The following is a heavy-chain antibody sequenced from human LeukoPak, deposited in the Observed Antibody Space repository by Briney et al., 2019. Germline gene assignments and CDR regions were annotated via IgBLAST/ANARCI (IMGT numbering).Heavy chain of an antibody. CDR3: ARAITMVRGVSSPFYYYYMDV. Sequence: ASVKVSCKASGYTFTSYGISWVRQAPGQGLEWMGWINPNSGGTNYAQKFQGRVTMTRDTSISTAYMELSRLRSDDTAVYYCARAITMVRGVSSPFYYYYMDVWGKGTTVTISS. V-gene: IGHV1-2*02. J-gene: IGHJ6*03. D-gene: IGHD3-10*01. CDR1: GYTFTSYG. CDR2: INPNSGGT.